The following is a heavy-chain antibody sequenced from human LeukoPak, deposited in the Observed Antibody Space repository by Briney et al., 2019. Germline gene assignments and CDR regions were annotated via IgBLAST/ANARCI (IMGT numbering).Heavy chain of an antibody. J-gene: IGHJ3*02. Sequence: GGSLRLSCAASGFTFSSYAMSWVRQAPGKGLEWVSTISDSGGSTYYADSVKGRFTISRDNSKNTLYLQMNSLRAEDTAVYYCVRDDGNRTGSTYFDAFDIWGRGTLVTVSS. V-gene: IGHV3-23*01. CDR1: GFTFSSYA. CDR3: VRDDGNRTGSTYFDAFDI. D-gene: IGHD3-9*01. CDR2: ISDSGGST.